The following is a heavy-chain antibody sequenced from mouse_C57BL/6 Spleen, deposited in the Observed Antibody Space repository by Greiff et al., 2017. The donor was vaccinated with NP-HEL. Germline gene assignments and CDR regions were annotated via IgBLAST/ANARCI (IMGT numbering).Heavy chain of an antibody. CDR2: IYPGDGDT. J-gene: IGHJ2*01. Sequence: QVQLKESGPELVKPGASVKISCKASGYAFSSSWMNWVKQRPGKGLEWIGRIYPGDGDTNYNGKFKGKATLTADKSSSTAYMQLSSLTSEDSAVYCCARDHYSNLDYWGQGTTLTVSS. CDR1: GYAFSSSW. D-gene: IGHD2-5*01. CDR3: ARDHYSNLDY. V-gene: IGHV1-82*01.